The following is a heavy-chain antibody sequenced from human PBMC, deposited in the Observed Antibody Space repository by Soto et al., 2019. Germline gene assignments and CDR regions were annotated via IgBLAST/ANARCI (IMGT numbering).Heavy chain of an antibody. Sequence: GGSLRLSCAASGFTFSDSYTSWICQAPGKGLEWISYITFSGNTVYYADSLKGRFTISRDNAKNSLYLQMNRLRAEDTAVYYCARVSWREKYGMDVWGQGTTGTVSS. J-gene: IGHJ6*02. CDR3: ARVSWREKYGMDV. V-gene: IGHV3-11*01. CDR2: ITFSGNTV. CDR1: GFTFSDSY.